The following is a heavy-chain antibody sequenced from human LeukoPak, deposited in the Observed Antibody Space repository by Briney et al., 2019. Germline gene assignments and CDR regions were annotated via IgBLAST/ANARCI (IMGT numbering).Heavy chain of an antibody. J-gene: IGHJ3*02. V-gene: IGHV3-30*04. Sequence: GRSLRLSCAASGFTLCSYAMHWVRRAPGKGLEWVSLISYDGSNKYYADSVKGRFTISRDNSKNTLYLQMNSLRAEDTAVYYCARDSHQLPANDAFDIWGQGTMVTVSS. D-gene: IGHD2-2*01. CDR1: GFTLCSYA. CDR2: ISYDGSNK. CDR3: ARDSHQLPANDAFDI.